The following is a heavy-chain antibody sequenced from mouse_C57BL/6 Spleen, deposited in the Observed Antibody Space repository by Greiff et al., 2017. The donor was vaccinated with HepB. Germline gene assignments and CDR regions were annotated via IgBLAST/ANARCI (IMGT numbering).Heavy chain of an antibody. D-gene: IGHD1-1*01. CDR1: GYTFTSYW. J-gene: IGHJ4*01. CDR2: IYPGNSDT. V-gene: IGHV1-5*01. CDR3: TRIYYYGSSDAMDY. Sequence: VQLQQSGTVLARPGASVKMSCKTSGYTFTSYWMHWVKQRPGQGLEWIGAIYPGNSDTSYNQKFKGKAKLTAVTSASTASMELSSLTNEDSAVYYGTRIYYYGSSDAMDYWGQGTSVTVSS.